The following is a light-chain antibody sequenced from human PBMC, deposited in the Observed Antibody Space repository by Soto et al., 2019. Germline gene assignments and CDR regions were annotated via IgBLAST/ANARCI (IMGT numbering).Light chain of an antibody. CDR2: EVS. CDR1: SSDIGGYNY. J-gene: IGLJ2*01. V-gene: IGLV2-14*01. CDR3: TSYTSTFTLI. Sequence: QSALTQPASVSGSPGQSITISCTGTSSDIGGYNYLSWYQQHPGKAPKLMIYEVSNRPSGVSNRFSGSKSGNTASLTISGLQPADEADYYCTSYTSTFTLIFGGGTQLTVL.